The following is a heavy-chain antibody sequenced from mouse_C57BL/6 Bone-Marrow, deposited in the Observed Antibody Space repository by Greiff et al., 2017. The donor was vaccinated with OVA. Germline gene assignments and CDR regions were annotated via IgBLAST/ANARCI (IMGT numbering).Heavy chain of an antibody. Sequence: EVQLQQSGPELAKPGASVKIPCKASGYTFTDYNMDWVKQSHGKSLEWIGDINSNNGGTIYNQKFKGKATLTVDKSSSTAYMELRSLTSEDTAVYYCARGGYYDCGGGAWFAYWGQGTLVTVSA. D-gene: IGHD2-4*01. CDR1: GYTFTDYN. CDR2: INSNNGGT. V-gene: IGHV1-18*01. J-gene: IGHJ3*01. CDR3: ARGGYYDCGGGAWFAY.